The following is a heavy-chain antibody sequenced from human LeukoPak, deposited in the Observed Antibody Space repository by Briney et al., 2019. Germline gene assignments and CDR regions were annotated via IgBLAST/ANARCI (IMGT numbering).Heavy chain of an antibody. CDR1: GFTFSSYE. J-gene: IGHJ4*02. D-gene: IGHD3-10*01. Sequence: GGSLRLSCAASGFTFSSYEMNWVRQAPGKGLEWVSYISSSGSTIYYADSVKGRFTISRDNAKNSLYLQMNSLRAEDTAVYYCAREHYYGSGPDYWGQGTLVTVSS. CDR2: ISSSGSTI. CDR3: AREHYYGSGPDY. V-gene: IGHV3-48*03.